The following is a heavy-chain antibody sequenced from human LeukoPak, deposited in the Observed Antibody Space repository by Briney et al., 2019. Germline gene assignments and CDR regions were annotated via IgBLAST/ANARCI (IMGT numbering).Heavy chain of an antibody. CDR2: INTNTGNP. V-gene: IGHV7-4-1*02. CDR1: GYTFTSYA. CDR3: AREFEAGIAVAGSPNDYYYYYYMDV. J-gene: IGHJ6*03. Sequence: GASVKVSCKASGYTFTSYAMNWVRQAPGQGLEWMGWINTNTGNPTYAQGFTGRFVFSLDTSVSTAYLQISSLKAEDTAVYYCAREFEAGIAVAGSPNDYYYYYYMDVWGKGTTVTVSS. D-gene: IGHD6-19*01.